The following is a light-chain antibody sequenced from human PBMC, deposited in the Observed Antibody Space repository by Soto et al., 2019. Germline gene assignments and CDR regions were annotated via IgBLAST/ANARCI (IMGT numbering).Light chain of an antibody. CDR1: QSLLHSSGNNY. CDR3: MQTLQSPLT. Sequence: DIVMTQSPLSLPVTPGEPASISCRSSQSLLHSSGNNYLDWYLQKPGQSPQLLIYLGSNRASGVPDRFSGSGSGTDFTLKINRVEAEDVGVYYCMQTLQSPLTFGGGTK. CDR2: LGS. J-gene: IGKJ4*01. V-gene: IGKV2-28*01.